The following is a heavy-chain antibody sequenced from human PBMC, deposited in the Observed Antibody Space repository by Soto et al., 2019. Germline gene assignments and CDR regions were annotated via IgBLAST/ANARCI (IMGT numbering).Heavy chain of an antibody. Sequence: QVQLQESGPGLVKPSQTLSLTCTVSGVSISSGGYYWSWIRQHPGKGLELIGYIYYSGSTSYNPSLKRRLTIAVYTSKNPFSLKLSSVTAADTAVYYCARGVIHWGQGTLVTVSS. J-gene: IGHJ4*02. CDR2: IYYSGST. V-gene: IGHV4-31*03. CDR3: ARGVIH. D-gene: IGHD3-16*02. CDR1: GVSISSGGYY.